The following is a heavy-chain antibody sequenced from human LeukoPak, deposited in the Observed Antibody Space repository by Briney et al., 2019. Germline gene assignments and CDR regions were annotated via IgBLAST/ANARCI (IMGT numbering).Heavy chain of an antibody. D-gene: IGHD5-18*01. V-gene: IGHV4-61*01. CDR3: AREGYSYGPFDY. CDR1: GGSVSSGSYY. J-gene: IGHJ4*02. Sequence: SETLSLTCTVSGGSVSSGSYYWSWIRQPPGKGLEWIGYIYYSGSTNYNPSLKSRVTISVDTSKNQFSLKLSSVTAADTAVYYCAREGYSYGPFDYWGQGTLVTVSS. CDR2: IYYSGST.